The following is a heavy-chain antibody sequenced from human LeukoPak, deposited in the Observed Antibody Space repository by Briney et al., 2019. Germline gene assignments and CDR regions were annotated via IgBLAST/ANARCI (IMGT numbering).Heavy chain of an antibody. D-gene: IGHD1-1*01. Sequence: SETLSLTCTVSGYSISSGYYWGWIRQPPGKGLEWIGSIYHSGSTYYNPSLKSRVTISVDTSKNQFSLKLSSVTAADTAVYYCARDWKGDAFDIWGQGTMVTVSS. V-gene: IGHV4-38-2*02. CDR2: IYHSGST. CDR1: GYSISSGYY. CDR3: ARDWKGDAFDI. J-gene: IGHJ3*02.